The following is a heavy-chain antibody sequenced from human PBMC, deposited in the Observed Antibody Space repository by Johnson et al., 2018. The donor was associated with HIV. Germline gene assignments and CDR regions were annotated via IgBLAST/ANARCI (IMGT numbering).Heavy chain of an antibody. J-gene: IGHJ3*02. Sequence: VQLVESGGGVVRPGGSLRLSCAASGFTFDDYGMSWVRQAPGKGLEWVSVIYSGGSTYYADSVKGRFTISRDNSKNTLYLQMNSLRAEDTAVYYCATGGGPAYEIWGQGTMVTVSS. V-gene: IGHV3-66*01. D-gene: IGHD3-10*01. CDR1: GFTFDDYG. CDR2: IYSGGST. CDR3: ATGGGPAYEI.